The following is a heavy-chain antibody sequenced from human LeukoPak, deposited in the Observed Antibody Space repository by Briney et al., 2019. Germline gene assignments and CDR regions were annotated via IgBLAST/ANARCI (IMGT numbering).Heavy chain of an antibody. V-gene: IGHV4-59*01. Sequence: SETLSLTCTVSGDSINYYYCSWIRQPPGKGLEWIGYVYYNGSAKYNPSLKSRVTISVDMSKNQFSLKVSSVTAADTAIYYCARKGGHFDYWGQGTLVTVSS. J-gene: IGHJ4*02. D-gene: IGHD2-15*01. CDR1: GDSINYYY. CDR2: VYYNGSA. CDR3: ARKGGHFDY.